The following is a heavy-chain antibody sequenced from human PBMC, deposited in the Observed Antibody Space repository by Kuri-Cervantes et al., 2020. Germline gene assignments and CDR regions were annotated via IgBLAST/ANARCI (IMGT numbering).Heavy chain of an antibody. Sequence: SVKVSCKASGGTFSSYAISWVRQAPGQGLEWMGGIIPIFGTANYAQKFQGRVTITTDESTSTAYMELSSLRPEDTAVYYCAKLPSYFDGSGLYHWGQGTLVTVSS. V-gene: IGHV1-69*05. CDR2: IIPIFGTA. CDR1: GGTFSSYA. D-gene: IGHD3-22*01. J-gene: IGHJ5*02. CDR3: AKLPSYFDGSGLYH.